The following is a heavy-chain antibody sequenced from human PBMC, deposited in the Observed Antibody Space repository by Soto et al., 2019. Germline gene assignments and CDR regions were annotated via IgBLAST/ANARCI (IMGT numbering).Heavy chain of an antibody. V-gene: IGHV4-30-4*01. Sequence: SETLSLTCTVSGGSISSGDYYWSWIRQPPGKGLEWIGYIYYSGSTYYNPSLKSRVTISVDTSKNQFSLKLSSVTAADTAVYYCARDPGASGYNWNYETDYWGQGTLVTVSS. CDR2: IYYSGST. CDR1: GGSISSGDYY. CDR3: ARDPGASGYNWNYETDY. J-gene: IGHJ4*02. D-gene: IGHD1-7*01.